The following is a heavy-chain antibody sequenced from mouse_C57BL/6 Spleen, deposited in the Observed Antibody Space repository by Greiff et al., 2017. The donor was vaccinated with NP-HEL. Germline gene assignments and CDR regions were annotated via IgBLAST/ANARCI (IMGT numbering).Heavy chain of an antibody. CDR2: IDPSDSET. D-gene: IGHD2-3*01. J-gene: IGHJ2*01. CDR3: AREMVTPYFDY. CDR1: GYTFTSYW. Sequence: VQLQQPGAELVRPGSSVKLSCKASGYTFTSYWMHWVKQRPIQGLEWIGNIDPSDSETPYNQKFKDKATLTVDKSSSTAYMQLSSLTSEDSAVYYCAREMVTPYFDYWGQGTTLTVSS. V-gene: IGHV1-52*01.